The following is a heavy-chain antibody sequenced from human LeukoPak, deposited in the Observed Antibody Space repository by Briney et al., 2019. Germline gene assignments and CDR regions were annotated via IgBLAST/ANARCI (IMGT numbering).Heavy chain of an antibody. Sequence: SETLSLTCTVSGVSISSSSYYWGWIRQPPGKGLEWIGSIYYSGSTYYNPSLKSRVTISVDTSKNQFSLKLSSVTAADTAVYYCARHHRGYSYGPPADFDYWGQGTLVTVSS. V-gene: IGHV4-39*01. CDR3: ARHHRGYSYGPPADFDY. CDR1: GVSISSSSYY. D-gene: IGHD5-18*01. J-gene: IGHJ4*02. CDR2: IYYSGST.